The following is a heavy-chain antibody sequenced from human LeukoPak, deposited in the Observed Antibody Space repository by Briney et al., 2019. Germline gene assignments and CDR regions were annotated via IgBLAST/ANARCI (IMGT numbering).Heavy chain of an antibody. D-gene: IGHD2-2*01. Sequence: QSGGSLRLSCAASGFTFSSYGMHWVRQAPGKGLEWVAVISYDGSNKYYADSVKGRFTISRDNSKNTLYLQMNSLRAEDTAVYYCAKDLWEVPAAKGIYYYGMGVWGQGTTVTVSS. CDR3: AKDLWEVPAAKGIYYYGMGV. CDR1: GFTFSSYG. J-gene: IGHJ6*02. V-gene: IGHV3-30*18. CDR2: ISYDGSNK.